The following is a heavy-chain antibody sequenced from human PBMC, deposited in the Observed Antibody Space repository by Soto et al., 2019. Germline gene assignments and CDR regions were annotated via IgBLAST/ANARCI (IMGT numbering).Heavy chain of an antibody. J-gene: IGHJ4*02. CDR3: ARLLYGSDEEIDY. CDR1: GGSISSYY. D-gene: IGHD5-12*01. V-gene: IGHV4-59*08. CDR2: IYYSGST. Sequence: PSETLSLTCTVSGGSISSYYWSWIRQPPGKGLEWIGYIYYSGSTNYNPSLKSRVTISVDTSKNQFSLKLSSVTAADTAVYYCARLLYGSDEEIDYWGQGTLVTVSS.